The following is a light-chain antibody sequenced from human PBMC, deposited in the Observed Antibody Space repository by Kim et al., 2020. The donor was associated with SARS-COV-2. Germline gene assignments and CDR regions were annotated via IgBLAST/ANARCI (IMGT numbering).Light chain of an antibody. J-gene: IGLJ2*01. Sequence: SYELTQPPSVSVAPGKTARITCGGNNIGSKSVHWYQQKPGQAPVLVIYYDSDRPSGIPERVSGSNSGNTATLTISRVEAGDEADYYCQVWDSSSDHPVV. CDR1: NIGSKS. CDR2: YDS. CDR3: QVWDSSSDHPVV. V-gene: IGLV3-21*04.